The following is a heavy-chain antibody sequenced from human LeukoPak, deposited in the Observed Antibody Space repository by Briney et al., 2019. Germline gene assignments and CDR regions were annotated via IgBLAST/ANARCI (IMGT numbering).Heavy chain of an antibody. D-gene: IGHD3-22*01. CDR1: GFTFSSYA. Sequence: GGSLRLSCAASGFTFSSYAMHWVRQAPGKGLEWVTVISYDGSNKYYADSVKGRFTISRDNSKNTLYLQMSSLRAEDTAVYYCVRPDSSGYPFDYWGQGTLVTVSS. V-gene: IGHV3-30*14. CDR3: VRPDSSGYPFDY. J-gene: IGHJ4*02. CDR2: ISYDGSNK.